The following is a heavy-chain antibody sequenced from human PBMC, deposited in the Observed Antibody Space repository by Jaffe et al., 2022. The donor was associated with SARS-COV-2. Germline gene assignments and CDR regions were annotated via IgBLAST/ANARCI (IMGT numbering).Heavy chain of an antibody. D-gene: IGHD6-19*01. V-gene: IGHV3-33*01. CDR2: ISYDGSNK. CDR3: ARDMAVGEMDV. CDR1: GFTFSTYG. J-gene: IGHJ6*02. Sequence: QVHLVESGGGVVQPGRSLRLSCAASGFTFSTYGIHWVRQAPGKGLEWVAVISYDGSNKKYADSVKGRFTISRDSSKNTLWLQMNSLRAEDTAVYYCARDMAVGEMDVWGQGTTVTVSS.